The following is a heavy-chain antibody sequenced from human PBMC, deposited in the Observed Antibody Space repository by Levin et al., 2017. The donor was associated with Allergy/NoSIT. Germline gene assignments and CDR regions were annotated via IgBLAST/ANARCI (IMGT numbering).Heavy chain of an antibody. CDR1: GYTFTSYD. J-gene: IGHJ6*02. V-gene: IGHV1-8*01. CDR2: MNPNSGNT. CDR3: ASPYPYYYYYGMDV. Sequence: ASVKVSCKASGYTFTSYDINWVRQATGQGLEWMGWMNPNSGNTGYAQKFQGRVTMTRNTSISTAYMELSSLRSEDTAVYYCASPYPYYYYYGMDVWGQGTTVTVSS.